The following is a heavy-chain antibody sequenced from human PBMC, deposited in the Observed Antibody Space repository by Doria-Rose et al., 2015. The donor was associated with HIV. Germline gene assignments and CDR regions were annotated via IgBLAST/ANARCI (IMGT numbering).Heavy chain of an antibody. D-gene: IGHD6-13*01. Sequence: QVTLKESGPVLVKPAETLTLTCTVSGVSLSSPGMGVSWIRQPPGKALEWLANIVSDDERSYKPSLKSRLTISKGTSKSQVVLTTTDMDPVDTATYYCARIKSSRWYHKYYFDFWGQGTLVIVSA. J-gene: IGHJ4*02. CDR1: GVSLSSPGMG. CDR2: IVSDDER. V-gene: IGHV2-26*01. CDR3: ARIKSSRWYHKYYFDF.